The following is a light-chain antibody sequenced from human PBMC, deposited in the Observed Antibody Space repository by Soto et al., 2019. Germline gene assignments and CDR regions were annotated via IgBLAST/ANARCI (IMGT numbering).Light chain of an antibody. CDR3: SSYAGSFYV. V-gene: IGLV2-8*01. Sequence: QSVLTQPPSASGSPGQSVTISCTGTSSDVGGYNYVSWYQQHPGKAPKLMIYEVSKRPSGVPDRFSGSKSGNTASLIVSGLQAEDEADYYCSSYAGSFYVFGTGTKLTVL. CDR1: SSDVGGYNY. CDR2: EVS. J-gene: IGLJ1*01.